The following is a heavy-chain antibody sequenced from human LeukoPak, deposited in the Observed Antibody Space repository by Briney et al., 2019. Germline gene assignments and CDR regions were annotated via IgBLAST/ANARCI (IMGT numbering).Heavy chain of an antibody. CDR3: AKAESYGDGFHWFDP. V-gene: IGHV3-30*18. CDR1: GFTFSNYA. J-gene: IGHJ5*02. Sequence: GRSLRLSCAASGFTFSNYAMHWVRQAPGKGLEWVSIISFDGSNKYYADSVKGRFTISRDNSKNTLYLQMNSLRAEDTAVYYCAKAESYGDGFHWFDPWGQGTLVTVSS. CDR2: ISFDGSNK. D-gene: IGHD4-17*01.